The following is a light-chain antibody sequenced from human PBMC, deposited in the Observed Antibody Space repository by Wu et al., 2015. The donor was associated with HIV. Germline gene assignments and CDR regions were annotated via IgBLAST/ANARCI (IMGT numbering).Light chain of an antibody. CDR3: QQYGTSPPWT. V-gene: IGKV3-20*01. CDR1: HSVINNY. CDR2: GAS. J-gene: IGKJ1*01. Sequence: ESVLTQSPGTLSLSPGERATLSCRASHSVINNYLAWYQQKPGQTPRLLIYGASTRATDIPDRFSGSGSGTDFTLTISRLEPEDFAVYYCQQYGTSPPWTFGQGTKVEMK.